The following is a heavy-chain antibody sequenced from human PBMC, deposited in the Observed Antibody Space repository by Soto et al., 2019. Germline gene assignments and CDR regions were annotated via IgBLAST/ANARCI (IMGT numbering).Heavy chain of an antibody. Sequence: PGGSLRLSCAASGFTFAIYSFNWVRQAPGKGLEWVASIDSSRSVIYYADSVKGRFTISRDNAKNSLYLQMNSLRDEDTAVYYCARESVSCSGRRCHGLGFDP. J-gene: IGHJ5*02. CDR3: ARESVSCSGRRCHGLGFDP. CDR2: IDSSRSVI. D-gene: IGHD2-15*01. CDR1: GFTFAIYS. V-gene: IGHV3-48*02.